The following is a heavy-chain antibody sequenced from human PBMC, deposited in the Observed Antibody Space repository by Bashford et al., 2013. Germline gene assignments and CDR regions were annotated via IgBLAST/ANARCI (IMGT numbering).Heavy chain of an antibody. V-gene: IGHV3-30*18. Sequence: GSLRLSCAASGFTFSSYGMHWVRQAPGKGLEWVAVISYDGSNKYYADSVKGRFTISRDNSKNTLYLQMNSLRAEDTAVYYCANIGYCSGGSCYDYYYYGMDVWGQRDHGHRLL. CDR1: GFTFSSYG. CDR3: ANIGYCSGGSCYDYYYYGMDV. D-gene: IGHD2-15*01. CDR2: ISYDGSNK. J-gene: IGHJ6*04.